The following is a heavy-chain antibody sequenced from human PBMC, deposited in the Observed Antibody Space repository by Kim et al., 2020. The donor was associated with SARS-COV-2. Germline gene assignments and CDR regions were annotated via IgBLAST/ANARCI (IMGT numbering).Heavy chain of an antibody. CDR1: GLTFSSYA. D-gene: IGHD5-12*01. V-gene: IGHV3-33*01. CDR3: ARGSGYSGYDAIDC. CDR2: IWYDGTNK. J-gene: IGHJ4*02. Sequence: GGSLRLSCAASGLTFSSYAMHWLRQAPGKGLEWVAVIWYDGTNKYYADSVKSRFTISRDSSKNTLYLQMNSLRAEDTAVYYCARGSGYSGYDAIDCWGQGTLVTVSS.